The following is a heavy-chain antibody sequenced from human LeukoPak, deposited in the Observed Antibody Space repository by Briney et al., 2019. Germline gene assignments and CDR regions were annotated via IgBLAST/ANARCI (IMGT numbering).Heavy chain of an antibody. CDR1: GGSFSGYY. D-gene: IGHD5-24*01. CDR2: INHSGST. V-gene: IGHV4-34*01. J-gene: IGHJ4*02. Sequence: PSETLSLTCAVYGGSFSGYYGSWIRQPPGKGLEWIGEINHSGSTNYNPSLKSRVTISVDTSKNQLSLKLSSVTAADTAVYYCARALISARRDGYNSTVGYPVSFDYWGQGTLVTVSS. CDR3: ARALISARRDGYNSTVGYPVSFDY.